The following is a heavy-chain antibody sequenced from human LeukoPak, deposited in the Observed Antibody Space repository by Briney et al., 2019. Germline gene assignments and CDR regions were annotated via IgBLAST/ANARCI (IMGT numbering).Heavy chain of an antibody. V-gene: IGHV1-69*06. J-gene: IGHJ5*02. CDR3: AREGYSYGSWFDP. CDR1: GYTFTSYY. CDR2: IIPIFGTA. D-gene: IGHD5-18*01. Sequence: GASVKVSCKASGYTFTSYYMHWVRQAPGQGLEWMGGIIPIFGTANYAQKFQGRVTITADKSTSTAYMELSSLRSEDTAVYYCAREGYSYGSWFDPWGQGTLVTVSS.